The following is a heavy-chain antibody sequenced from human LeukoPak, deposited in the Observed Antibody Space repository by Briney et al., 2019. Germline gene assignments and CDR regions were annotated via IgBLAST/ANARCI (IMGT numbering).Heavy chain of an antibody. CDR1: GFTFSTYS. D-gene: IGHD5-12*01. CDR2: ISSSSSYI. J-gene: IGHJ6*03. CDR3: ASSGYNGYEGHMDV. Sequence: GGSLRLSCAGFGFTFSTYSMNWVRQAPGKGLEWVSSISSSSSYIYYADSVKGRFTISRDYAKNSLYLQMNSLRAEDTAVYYCASSGYNGYEGHMDVWGKGTTVTISS. V-gene: IGHV3-21*01.